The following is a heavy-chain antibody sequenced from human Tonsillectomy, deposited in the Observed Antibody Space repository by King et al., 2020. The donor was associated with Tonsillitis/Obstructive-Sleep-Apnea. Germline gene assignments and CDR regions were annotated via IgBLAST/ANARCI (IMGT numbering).Heavy chain of an antibody. Sequence: VQLVESGGGVVQPGGSLRLSCAASGFTFDDYAMHWVRQAPGKGLEWVSLISGDGGSKPYADSVKGRFTISRDNRKNSLYLQLNSLRTEDTALYYFAKDISYYGSGSYYNYWGQGTLVTVSS. J-gene: IGHJ4*02. CDR3: AKDISYYGSGSYYNY. D-gene: IGHD3-10*01. CDR2: ISGDGGSK. CDR1: GFTFDDYA. V-gene: IGHV3-43*02.